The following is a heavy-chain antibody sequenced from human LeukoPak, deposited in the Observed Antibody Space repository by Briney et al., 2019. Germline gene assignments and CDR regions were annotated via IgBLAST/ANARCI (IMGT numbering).Heavy chain of an antibody. CDR2: IYYSGST. D-gene: IGHD1-26*01. Sequence: KPSETLSLTCTVSGGSISSSSYYWGWIRQPPGKGLEWIGSIYYSGSTYYSPSLNGRVTISVDTSKNQFSLILTSVTAADTAVYYCARDHQVGATTVGFDFWGQGTLVTVSS. V-gene: IGHV4-39*07. CDR1: GGSISSSSYY. J-gene: IGHJ4*02. CDR3: ARDHQVGATTVGFDF.